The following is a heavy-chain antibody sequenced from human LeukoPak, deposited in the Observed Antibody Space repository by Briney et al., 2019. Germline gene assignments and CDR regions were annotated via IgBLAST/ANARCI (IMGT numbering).Heavy chain of an antibody. Sequence: ASVKVSCKASGYTFTSYATHWVRQAPGQRLEWMGWINAGNGNTKYSQKFQGRVTITRDTSASTAYMELSSLRSEDTAVYYCARADSGSYPFDYWGQGTLVTVSS. V-gene: IGHV1-3*01. CDR2: INAGNGNT. CDR1: GYTFTSYA. CDR3: ARADSGSYPFDY. D-gene: IGHD3-10*01. J-gene: IGHJ4*02.